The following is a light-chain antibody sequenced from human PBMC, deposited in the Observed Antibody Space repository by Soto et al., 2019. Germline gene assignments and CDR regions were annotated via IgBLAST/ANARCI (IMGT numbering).Light chain of an antibody. CDR1: QTIGTY. CDR2: DAS. V-gene: IGKV1-39*01. Sequence: DIQKNQSPSTLSAYLGDRVTITCRASQTIGTYVNWYRQKSGAAPELLIYDASTLQSGVPSRFRGGASGTDFTLTISSLQLDDFATYYCQKSYNTPLTCGQGHTGDIK. CDR3: QKSYNTPLT. J-gene: IGKJ1*01.